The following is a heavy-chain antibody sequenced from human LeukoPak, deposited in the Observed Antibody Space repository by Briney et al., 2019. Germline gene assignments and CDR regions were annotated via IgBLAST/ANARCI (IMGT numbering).Heavy chain of an antibody. J-gene: IGHJ4*02. CDR1: GFTFSSYS. D-gene: IGHD2-15*01. CDR3: ARAARDCSGGSCPYYFDY. CDR2: ISSSSSYI. Sequence: PGGSLRLSCAASGFTFSSYSMNWVRQAPGKGLEWDSSISSSSSYIYYADSVKGRFTISRDNAKNSLYLQMNSLRAEDTAVYYCARAARDCSGGSCPYYFDYWGQGTLVTVSS. V-gene: IGHV3-21*01.